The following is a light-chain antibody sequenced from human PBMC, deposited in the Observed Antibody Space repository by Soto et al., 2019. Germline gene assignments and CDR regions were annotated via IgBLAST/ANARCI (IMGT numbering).Light chain of an antibody. CDR2: GTF. V-gene: IGKV3-20*01. J-gene: IGKJ1*01. Sequence: EIVLTQSPGTLSLSPGERATLSCRASQSIRSNYVAWYQQKPGQAPRLLISGTFSRATGIPDRFSGSGSGTEFTLTIRSLQPDDFATYYCQQYNTYLWTFGQGTKVDI. CDR1: QSIRSNY. CDR3: QQYNTYLWT.